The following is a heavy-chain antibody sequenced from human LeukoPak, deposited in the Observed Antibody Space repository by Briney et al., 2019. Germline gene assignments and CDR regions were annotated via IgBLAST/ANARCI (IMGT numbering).Heavy chain of an antibody. CDR3: ARGSTTVTI. CDR1: GFTFSSYG. CDR2: IRYDGSNK. D-gene: IGHD4-17*01. V-gene: IGHV3-30*02. Sequence: GGSLRLSCAASGFTFSSYGMHWVRQAPGKGLEWVAFIRYDGSNKYYADSVKGRFTISRDNSKNTLYLQMNSLRAEDTAVYYCARGSTTVTIWGQGTLVTVSS. J-gene: IGHJ4*02.